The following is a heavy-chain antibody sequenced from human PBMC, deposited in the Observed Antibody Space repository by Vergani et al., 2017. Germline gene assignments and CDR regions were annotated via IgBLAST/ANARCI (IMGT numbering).Heavy chain of an antibody. Sequence: EVQLVQSGSETKKPGESLKISCQAFGYIFSNFWIGWVRQRPGRGLEWMGNINPIDSKIAYSPSFQGQAIMSLDKSITTAYLQWRSLKASDTAIYYCTRHVPCGDGACLHFDHWGQGTQVTVSS. D-gene: IGHD2-21*01. J-gene: IGHJ4*02. CDR3: TRHVPCGDGACLHFDH. CDR2: INPIDSKI. V-gene: IGHV5-51*01. CDR1: GYIFSNFW.